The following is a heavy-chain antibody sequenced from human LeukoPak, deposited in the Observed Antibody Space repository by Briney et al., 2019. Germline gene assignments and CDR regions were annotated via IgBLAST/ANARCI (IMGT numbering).Heavy chain of an antibody. CDR1: GFTFSSYG. D-gene: IGHD5-18*01. Sequence: PGGSLRLSCAASGFTFSSYGMHWVRQAPGKGLEWVAVISYDGSNKYYADSVKGRFTISRDNSKNTLYLQMNSLRAEDTAVYYCAKLEQRGYSYGFDAFDIWRQGTMVTVSS. CDR3: AKLEQRGYSYGFDAFDI. J-gene: IGHJ3*02. CDR2: ISYDGSNK. V-gene: IGHV3-30*18.